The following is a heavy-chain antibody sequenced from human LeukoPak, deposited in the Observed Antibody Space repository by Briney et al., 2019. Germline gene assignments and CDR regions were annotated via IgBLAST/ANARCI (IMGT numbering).Heavy chain of an antibody. Sequence: PGGSLRLSCAASGFTFSSYEMHWVRQAPGKGLEWVSYISSGGSTIYYADSVKGRFTISRDNAKNSLYLQMNSLRAEDTAVYYCARDIYYYDSSGYYFPGGSDYWGQGTLVTVSS. CDR3: ARDIYYYDSSGYYFPGGSDY. J-gene: IGHJ4*02. CDR1: GFTFSSYE. CDR2: ISSGGSTI. V-gene: IGHV3-48*03. D-gene: IGHD3-22*01.